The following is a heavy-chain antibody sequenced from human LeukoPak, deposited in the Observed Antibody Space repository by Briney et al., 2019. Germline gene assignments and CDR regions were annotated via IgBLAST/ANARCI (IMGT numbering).Heavy chain of an antibody. V-gene: IGHV4-39*01. CDR1: GGSISSGGYY. Sequence: SETLSLTCTVSGGSISSGGYYWSWIRQHPGKGLEWIGSIYYSGSTHYNPSLKSRVTISVDTSKNQFSLKLSSVTAADTAVYYCASRSYSSSWYYFDYWGQGTLVTVSS. D-gene: IGHD6-13*01. CDR2: IYYSGST. CDR3: ASRSYSSSWYYFDY. J-gene: IGHJ4*02.